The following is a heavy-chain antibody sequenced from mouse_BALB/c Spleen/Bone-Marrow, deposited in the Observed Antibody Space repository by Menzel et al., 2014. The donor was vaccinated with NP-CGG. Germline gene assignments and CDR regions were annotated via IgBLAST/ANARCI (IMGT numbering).Heavy chain of an antibody. CDR2: INYSGST. CDR3: ARSSYVMDY. CDR1: GYSITSDYA. V-gene: IGHV3-2*02. J-gene: IGHJ4*01. Sequence: ESGPGLVKPSQSLSLTCTVTGYSITSDYAWNWIRQFPGNKLEWMGYINYSGSTSYNPSLKSRISITRDTSKNQSFLQLNSVTTEDTATYYCARSSYVMDYWGQGTSVTVSS.